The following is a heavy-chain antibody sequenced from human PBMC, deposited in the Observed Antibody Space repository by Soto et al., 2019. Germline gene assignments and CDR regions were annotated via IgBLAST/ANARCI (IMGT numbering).Heavy chain of an antibody. J-gene: IGHJ5*02. V-gene: IGHV3-23*01. CDR2: ISMTGDNT. CDR3: AKDISSGWTKNWFDP. CDR1: GFTFTNHP. D-gene: IGHD6-19*01. Sequence: EEQLLESGGGLVQPGGSLRLSCAASGFTFTNHPMSWVRQAPGKGLEWVSHISMTGDNTQYSDSVKGRFTISRDNSKNTLYLQMSSLRADDTAVYYCAKDISSGWTKNWFDPWGREALVTVSS.